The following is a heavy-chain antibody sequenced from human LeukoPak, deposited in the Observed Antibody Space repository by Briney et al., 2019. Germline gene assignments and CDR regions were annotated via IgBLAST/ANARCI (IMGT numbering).Heavy chain of an antibody. CDR1: GGTFSSYA. CDR2: IIPIFGTA. CDR3: ARAYYYGSGSYSPTH. V-gene: IGHV1-69*05. J-gene: IGHJ4*02. D-gene: IGHD3-10*01. Sequence: ASVKVSCKASGGTFSSYAISWVRQAPGHGLEWMGGIIPIFGTANYAQKFQGRVTITTDESTSTAYMELSSLRSEDTAVYYCARAYYYGSGSYSPTHWGQGTLVTVSP.